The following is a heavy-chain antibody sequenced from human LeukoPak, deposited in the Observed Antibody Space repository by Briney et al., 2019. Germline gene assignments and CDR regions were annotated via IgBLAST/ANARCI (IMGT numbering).Heavy chain of an antibody. Sequence: PSETLSLTCTVSGGSISSYYWSWIRQPPGKGLEWIGYIYYSGSTNYNPSLKSRVTISVDTSKNQFSLKLSSVTAADTAVYYGARHCGDRYGDYRAYFDHLGQGTLVTVSS. J-gene: IGHJ4*02. D-gene: IGHD4-17*01. CDR2: IYYSGST. CDR3: ARHCGDRYGDYRAYFDH. V-gene: IGHV4-59*08. CDR1: GGSISSYY.